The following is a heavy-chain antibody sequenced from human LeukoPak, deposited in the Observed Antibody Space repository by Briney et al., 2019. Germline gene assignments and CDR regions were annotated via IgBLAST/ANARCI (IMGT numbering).Heavy chain of an antibody. V-gene: IGHV5-10-1*01. CDR2: IDPSDSYT. Sequence: GESLKISCKGSGYTFTNHWISWVRQMPEKGLEWMGKIDPSDSYTNYSPSFQGHVTISADKSISTAYLQWSSLKASDTAMYYCARAPDSDSGYDYFDYWGQGTLVTVSS. D-gene: IGHD5-12*01. J-gene: IGHJ4*02. CDR1: GYTFTNHW. CDR3: ARAPDSDSGYDYFDY.